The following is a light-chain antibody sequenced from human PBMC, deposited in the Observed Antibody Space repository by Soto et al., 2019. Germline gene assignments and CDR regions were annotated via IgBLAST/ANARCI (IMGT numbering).Light chain of an antibody. CDR2: AAS. CDR1: QSVSSYY. V-gene: IGKV3-20*01. Sequence: TQSPGTLSLSPGERATLSCXXXQSVSSYYLAWYQQKPGQAPRLLIYAASSRATGIPDRFSGGGSGTDFTLPISRLEPEDFAVYYCQQCGSSPWTFGQGTKVEIK. J-gene: IGKJ1*01. CDR3: QQCGSSPWT.